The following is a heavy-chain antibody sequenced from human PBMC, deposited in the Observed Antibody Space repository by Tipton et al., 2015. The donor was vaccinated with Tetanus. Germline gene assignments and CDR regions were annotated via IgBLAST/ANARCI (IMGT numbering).Heavy chain of an antibody. CDR2: ISPSGNT. D-gene: IGHD3-10*01. J-gene: IGHJ4*02. V-gene: IGHV4-34*01. CDR3: ARHPPPYYYGSGSYLDY. CDR1: GGSFSNYF. Sequence: TLSLTCAVYGGSFSNYFWRWIRQPPGKGLEWIGEISPSGNTNYNPSLKSRVTLSVDTSKNQFSLRLSSVTAADTAVYFCARHPPPYYYGSGSYLDYWGQGTPVTVSS.